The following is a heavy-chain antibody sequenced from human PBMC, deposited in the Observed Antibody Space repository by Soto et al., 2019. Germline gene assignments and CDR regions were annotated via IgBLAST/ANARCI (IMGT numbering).Heavy chain of an antibody. CDR1: GGSVISGSYY. D-gene: IGHD5-12*01. CDR2: NSDTGSG. J-gene: IGHJ6*02. CDR3: ARAHSGYDPLGMDV. Sequence: QVQLQESGPGLVKPSETLSLTCTVSGGSVISGSYYWSWIRQPPGKGLEWVGCNSDTGSGDYTPSLKSRVTISVHTSRRQFSLRLNSVTAADTAVYYCARAHSGYDPLGMDVWGQGTTVTVSS. V-gene: IGHV4-61*01.